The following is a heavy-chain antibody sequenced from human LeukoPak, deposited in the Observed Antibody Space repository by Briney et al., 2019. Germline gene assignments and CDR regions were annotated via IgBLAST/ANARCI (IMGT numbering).Heavy chain of an antibody. CDR3: ARGSGGYDRFDY. D-gene: IGHD5-12*01. V-gene: IGHV4-34*01. Sequence: PSETLSLTCAVYGGSFSGYYWSWIRQPPGKGLEWIGEINHSGSTNYNPSLKSRVTISVDTSKNQFSLKLSSVTAADTAVYYCARGSGGYDRFDYWGQGTLVTVSS. J-gene: IGHJ4*02. CDR1: GGSFSGYY. CDR2: INHSGST.